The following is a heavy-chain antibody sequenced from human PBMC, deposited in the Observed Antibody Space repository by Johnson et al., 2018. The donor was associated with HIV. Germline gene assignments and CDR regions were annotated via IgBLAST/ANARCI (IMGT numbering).Heavy chain of an antibody. CDR1: GFTFSSYG. V-gene: IGHV3-30*02. CDR2: IRYDGSNK. J-gene: IGHJ3*02. D-gene: IGHD5-18*01. Sequence: QVQLVESGGGVVQPGGSLRLSCAASGFTFSSYGMHWVRQAPGKGLEWVAFIRYDGSNKYYADSVKGRFTISRDNSKNTLYLQMNSLRAEDTAVDYCARERTYLDTAMVDAFDIWGQGTMVTVSS. CDR3: ARERTYLDTAMVDAFDI.